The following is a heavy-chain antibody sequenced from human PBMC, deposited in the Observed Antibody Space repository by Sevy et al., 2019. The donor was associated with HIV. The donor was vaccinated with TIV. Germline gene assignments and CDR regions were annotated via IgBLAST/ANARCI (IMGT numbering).Heavy chain of an antibody. Sequence: GGSLRLSCAASGFTFSNYWMSWVRQAPGKGLEWVANIKRDGSEKYYVASVKGRFTISRDNAKTSLYLQMNSLRAEDTAVYYCAXXCSXXTXXXXXXXWGQGTTVTVSS. CDR2: IKRDGSEK. CDR3: AXXCSXXTXXXXXXX. D-gene: IGHD2-2*01. CDR1: GFTFSNYW. V-gene: IGHV3-7*03. J-gene: IGHJ6*02.